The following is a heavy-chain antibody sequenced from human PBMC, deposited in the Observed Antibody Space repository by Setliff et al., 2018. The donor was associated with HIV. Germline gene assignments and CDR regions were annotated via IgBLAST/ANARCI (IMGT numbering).Heavy chain of an antibody. CDR2: ISFNGDYT. V-gene: IGHV3-23*01. J-gene: IGHJ4*02. CDR3: AKDPSDSSSWYYFHY. D-gene: IGHD6-13*01. CDR1: GFTFSSYG. Sequence: PGGSLRLSCAATGFTFSSYGMTWVRQAPGKGLEFVSSISFNGDYTYLANSVKGRFTISRDNSKNTLYLQMNSLRADDTAVYYCAKDPSDSSSWYYFHYWGQGALVTVSS.